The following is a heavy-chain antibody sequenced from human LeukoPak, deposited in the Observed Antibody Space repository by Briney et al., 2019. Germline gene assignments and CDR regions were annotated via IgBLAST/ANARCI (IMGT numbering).Heavy chain of an antibody. CDR1: GFTFSSYA. J-gene: IGHJ4*02. CDR3: ARDLVPGIVEVINLDY. V-gene: IGHV3-30-3*01. D-gene: IGHD3-22*01. CDR2: ISYDGSNK. Sequence: GRSLRLSCAASGFTFSSYAMHWVRQAPGKGLEWVAVISYDGSNKYYADSVKGRFTISRDNSKNTLYLQMNSLRAEDTAVYYRARDLVPGIVEVINLDYWGQGTLVTVSS.